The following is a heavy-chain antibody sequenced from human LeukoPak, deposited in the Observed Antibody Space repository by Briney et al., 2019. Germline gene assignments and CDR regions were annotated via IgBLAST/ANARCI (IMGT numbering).Heavy chain of an antibody. Sequence: GGSLRLSCAASGLTLSNYWMIWVRQAPGKGLQWVAKIKQDGSEKYYVDSVKGRFTISRDNAENSLYLQMNSLRVEDTAVYYCAARSSGNPYFWGQGTLVTVSS. V-gene: IGHV3-7*03. CDR1: GLTLSNYW. CDR3: AARSSGNPYF. CDR2: IKQDGSEK. J-gene: IGHJ4*02. D-gene: IGHD1-26*01.